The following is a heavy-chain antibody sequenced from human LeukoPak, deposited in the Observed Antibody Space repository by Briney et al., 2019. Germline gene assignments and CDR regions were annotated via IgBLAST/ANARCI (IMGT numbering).Heavy chain of an antibody. J-gene: IGHJ5*02. CDR2: IYYSGST. CDR1: GGSISSYY. V-gene: IGHV4-59*08. Sequence: PSETLSLTCTVSGGSISSYYWSWIRQPPGKGLEWIGYIYYSGSTNYNPSLKSRVTISVDTTQNQFSLKLSSVTAADTAVYYCARRGTVSTWFDPWGQGTLVTVSS. D-gene: IGHD3-16*01. CDR3: ARRGTVSTWFDP.